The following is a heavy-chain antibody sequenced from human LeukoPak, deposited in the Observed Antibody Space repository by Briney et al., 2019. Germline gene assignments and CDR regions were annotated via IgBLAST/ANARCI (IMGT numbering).Heavy chain of an antibody. CDR1: GFTFSSYA. J-gene: IGHJ4*02. CDR3: ARDQAAAGTTFDY. D-gene: IGHD6-13*01. Sequence: GGSLRLSCAASGFTFSSYAMHWVRQAPGKGLEWVAVISYDGSNKYYADSVKGRFTISRDNSKNTLYLQMNSLRAEDTAVYYCARDQAAAGTTFDYWGQGTLVTVSS. CDR2: ISYDGSNK. V-gene: IGHV3-30-3*01.